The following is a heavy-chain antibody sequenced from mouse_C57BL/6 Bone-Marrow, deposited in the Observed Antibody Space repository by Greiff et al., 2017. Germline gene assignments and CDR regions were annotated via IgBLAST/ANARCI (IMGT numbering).Heavy chain of an antibody. J-gene: IGHJ3*01. CDR1: GYAFSSSW. V-gene: IGHV1-82*01. CDR2: IYPGDGDT. Sequence: VQLQESGPELVKPGASVKISCKASGYAFSSSWLNWVKQRPGQGLEWIGRIYPGDGDTNYNGKFKGKATLTADTSSSTAYMQLRSLTSAASAVYFCARGSYDAWFAYWGQGTLVTVSA. CDR3: ARGSYDAWFAY. D-gene: IGHD2-12*01.